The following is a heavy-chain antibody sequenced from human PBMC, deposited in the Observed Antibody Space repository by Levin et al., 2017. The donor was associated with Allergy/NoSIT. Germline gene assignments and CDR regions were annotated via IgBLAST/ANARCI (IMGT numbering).Heavy chain of an antibody. Sequence: SETLSLTCTVSGDSLSSDGYYWSWIRQHPGKGLEWIGAIFYSGHTYHNPSLKSRVSMSVDTSKNQFALKLTSVTAADTAVYYCARGHRRGCSRWWGGLIYGLDVWGQGTTVTVSS. CDR3: ARGHRRGCSRWWGGLIYGLDV. D-gene: IGHD6-13*01. J-gene: IGHJ6*02. CDR2: IFYSGHT. V-gene: IGHV4-31*03. CDR1: GDSLSSDGYY.